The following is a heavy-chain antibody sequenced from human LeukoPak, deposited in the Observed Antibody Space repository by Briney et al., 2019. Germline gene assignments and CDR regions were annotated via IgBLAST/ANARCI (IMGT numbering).Heavy chain of an antibody. CDR2: ISYDGSNK. J-gene: IGHJ3*02. V-gene: IGHV3-30-3*01. D-gene: IGHD6-19*01. CDR1: GFTFSSYA. Sequence: GRSLRLSCAASGFTFSSYAMHWVRQAPGKGLEWVAVISYDGSNKYYADSVKGRFTISRDNSKNTLYLQMNSLRAEDTAVYYCAVAVAGDGAFDIWGQGTMVTVSS. CDR3: AVAVAGDGAFDI.